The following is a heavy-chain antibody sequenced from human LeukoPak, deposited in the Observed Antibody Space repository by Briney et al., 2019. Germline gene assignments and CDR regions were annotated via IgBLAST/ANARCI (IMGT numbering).Heavy chain of an antibody. CDR3: ARVSSVRDDYGGNSGGYYFDY. CDR2: ISSSSSTI. J-gene: IGHJ4*02. D-gene: IGHD4-23*01. V-gene: IGHV3-48*01. CDR1: GFTFSSYS. Sequence: PGGSLRLSCAASGFTFSSYSMNWVRQAPGKGLEWVSYISSSSSTIYYADSVKGRFTISRDNAKNSLYLQMNSLRAEDTAVYYCARVSSVRDDYGGNSGGYYFDYWGQGTLVTVSS.